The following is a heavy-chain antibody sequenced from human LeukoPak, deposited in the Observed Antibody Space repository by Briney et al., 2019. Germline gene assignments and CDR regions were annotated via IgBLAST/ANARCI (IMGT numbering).Heavy chain of an antibody. CDR2: ISYDGSNK. Sequence: PGGSLRLSCAASGFTFSSYAMHWVRQAPGKGLEWVAVISYDGSNKYYADSVKGRFTISRDNSKNTLYLQMNSLRAEDTAVYYCARVPSRQWRTGAFDIWGQGTMVTVSS. CDR3: ARVPSRQWRTGAFDI. CDR1: GFTFSSYA. D-gene: IGHD6-19*01. J-gene: IGHJ3*02. V-gene: IGHV3-30-3*01.